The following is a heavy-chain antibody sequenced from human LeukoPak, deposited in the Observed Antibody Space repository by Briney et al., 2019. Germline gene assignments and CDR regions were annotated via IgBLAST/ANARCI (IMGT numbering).Heavy chain of an antibody. V-gene: IGHV4-61*01. J-gene: IGHJ5*02. CDR2: IYYTGST. Sequence: KSSETLSLTCTVSGGSISSSPYYWSWIRQPPGKGLEWIGYIYYTGSTSYNPSLKSRVTMSLDASKNQFSLELNSVTPADTAVYCARGGNYWPQWWFDPWGRGTLVNVSS. CDR1: GGSISSSPYY. D-gene: IGHD1-26*01. CDR3: ARGGNYWPQWWFDP.